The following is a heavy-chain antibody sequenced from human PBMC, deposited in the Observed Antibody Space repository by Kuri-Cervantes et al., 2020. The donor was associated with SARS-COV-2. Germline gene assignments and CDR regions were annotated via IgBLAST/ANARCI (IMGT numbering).Heavy chain of an antibody. D-gene: IGHD5-24*01. CDR3: ARLDGYIEH. J-gene: IGHJ5*02. CDR1: GFTFSSYA. V-gene: IGHV3-30-3*01. CDR2: ISYDGSNK. Sequence: LSLTCAASGFTFSSYAMHWVRQAPGKGLEWVAVISYDGSNKYYADSVKGRFTISRDNSKNTLYLQMNSLRAEDTAEYYCARLDGYIEHWGQGTLVTVSS.